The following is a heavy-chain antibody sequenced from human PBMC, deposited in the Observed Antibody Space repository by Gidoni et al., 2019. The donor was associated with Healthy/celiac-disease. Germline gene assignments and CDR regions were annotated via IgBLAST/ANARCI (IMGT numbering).Heavy chain of an antibody. V-gene: IGHV4-61*02. CDR2: IYTSGST. D-gene: IGHD3-16*01. CDR3: ARGQGV. Sequence: QVQLQESGPGLVKPSQTLSLTCTVSGGSISSGSYYWSWIRQPAGKGLEWIGRIYTSGSTTYNPSLKSRVTMSVDTSKNQFSLKLSSVTAADTAVYYCARGQGVWGQGTLVTVSS. CDR1: GGSISSGSYY. J-gene: IGHJ4*02.